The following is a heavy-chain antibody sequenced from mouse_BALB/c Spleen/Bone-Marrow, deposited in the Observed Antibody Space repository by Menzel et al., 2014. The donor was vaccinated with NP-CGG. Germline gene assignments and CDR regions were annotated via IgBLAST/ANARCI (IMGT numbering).Heavy chain of an antibody. V-gene: IGHV2-4*02. CDR1: GFSLTSYG. J-gene: IGHJ4*01. Sequence: VQLQESGPGLVQPSQSLSITCTVSGFSLTSYGVHWVHQPPGKGLEWLGVIWSGGSTDYNAAFISRLSISKDNSKSQVFFKMDSLQADDTAIYYCARQPLRRHAMDYWGQGTSVTVSS. CDR2: IWSGGST. CDR3: ARQPLRRHAMDY. D-gene: IGHD1-2*01.